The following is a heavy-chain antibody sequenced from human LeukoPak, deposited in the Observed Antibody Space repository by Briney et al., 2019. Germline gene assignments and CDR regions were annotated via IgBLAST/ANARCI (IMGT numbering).Heavy chain of an antibody. CDR1: GGSISSSSYY. J-gene: IGHJ3*02. CDR3: AREGTNTYYDFWSGYYFGGAFDI. V-gene: IGHV4-39*07. D-gene: IGHD3-3*01. Sequence: PSETLSLTCTVSGGSISSSSYYWGWIRQPPGKGLEWIGSIYYSGSTYYNPSLKSRVTISVDTSKNQFSLKLSSVTAADTAVYYCAREGTNTYYDFWSGYYFGGAFDIWGQGTMVTVSS. CDR2: IYYSGST.